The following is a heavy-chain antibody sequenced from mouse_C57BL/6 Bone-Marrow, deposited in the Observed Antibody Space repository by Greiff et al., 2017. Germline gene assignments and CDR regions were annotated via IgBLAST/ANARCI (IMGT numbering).Heavy chain of an antibody. Sequence: QVQLQQPGAELVRPGSSVKLSCKASGYTFTSYWMHWVKQRPIQGLEWIGNIDPSDSETHYNQKFKDKATLPVDKSSSTAYMQLSSLTSEDSAVYYCARRGYGSSYDAMDYWGQGTSVTVSS. CDR3: ARRGYGSSYDAMDY. V-gene: IGHV1-52*01. CDR1: GYTFTSYW. D-gene: IGHD1-1*01. CDR2: IDPSDSET. J-gene: IGHJ4*01.